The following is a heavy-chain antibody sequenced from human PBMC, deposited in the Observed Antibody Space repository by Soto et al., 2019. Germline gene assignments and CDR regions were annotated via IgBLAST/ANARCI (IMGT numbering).Heavy chain of an antibody. D-gene: IGHD3-22*01. CDR2: IYPGDSDT. V-gene: IGHV5-51*01. CDR3: ARLGAAYDSSGYCAFDI. J-gene: IGHJ3*02. CDR1: GYSFTSYW. Sequence: GESLKISCKGSGYSFTSYWIGWVRQMPGKGLEWMGIIYPGDSDTRYSPSFQGQVTISADKSISTAYLQWSSLKASDTAMYYCARLGAAYDSSGYCAFDIWGQGTMVTVSS.